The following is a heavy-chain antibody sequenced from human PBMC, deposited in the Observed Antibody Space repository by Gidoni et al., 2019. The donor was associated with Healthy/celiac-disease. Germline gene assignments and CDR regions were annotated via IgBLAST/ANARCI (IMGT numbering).Heavy chain of an antibody. CDR2: SKHSGST. V-gene: IGHV4-34*01. Sequence: QVQLQQWGAGLLKPSETLSLTCAVYSGSYSGYYWSWLRQPPGKGLEWIGESKHSGSTNYNPSLKSRVTISVDTSKNQFSLKLSSVTDADTAVYYCARIDYGGNHQSIDYWGQGTLVTVSS. CDR3: ARIDYGGNHQSIDY. J-gene: IGHJ4*02. D-gene: IGHD4-17*01. CDR1: SGSYSGYY.